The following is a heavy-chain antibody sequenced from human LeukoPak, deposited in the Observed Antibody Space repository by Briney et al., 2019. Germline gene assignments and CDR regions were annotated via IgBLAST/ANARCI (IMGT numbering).Heavy chain of an antibody. CDR3: AKEGTMAGVWFGELLRHAFDI. CDR1: GFTFSSYS. D-gene: IGHD3-10*01. V-gene: IGHV3-48*01. J-gene: IGHJ3*02. Sequence: GGSLRLSCAASGFTFSSYSMNWVRQAPGKGLEWVSYISSSSSTIYYADSVKGRFTISRDNSKNTLYLQMNSLRAEDTAVYYCAKEGTMAGVWFGELLRHAFDIWGQGTMVTVSS. CDR2: ISSSSSTI.